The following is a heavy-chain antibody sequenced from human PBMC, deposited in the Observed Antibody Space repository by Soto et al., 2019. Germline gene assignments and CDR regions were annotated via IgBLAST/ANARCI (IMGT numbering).Heavy chain of an antibody. Sequence: SVKVSCKTPGFTFTSSAVQWVRQARGQRLEWIGWIVVGSGNTNYAQKFQERVTITRDMSTSTAYMELSSLRSEDTAVYYCAAVATIFGVVTLTNWFDPWGQGTLVTVSS. D-gene: IGHD3-3*01. J-gene: IGHJ5*02. V-gene: IGHV1-58*01. CDR2: IVVGSGNT. CDR1: GFTFTSSA. CDR3: AAVATIFGVVTLTNWFDP.